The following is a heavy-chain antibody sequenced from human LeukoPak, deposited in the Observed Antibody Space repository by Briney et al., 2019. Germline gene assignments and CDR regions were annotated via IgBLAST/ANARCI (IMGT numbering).Heavy chain of an antibody. J-gene: IGHJ4*02. CDR2: MNPNSGNT. V-gene: IGHV1-8*01. Sequence: ASVKVSCKASGYTFTSYDINWGRQATGQRLEWRGWMNPNSGNTGYAQKFQGRVTMTRNTSISTAYMELSSLRSEDTAVYYCARGGGYYDRSAKYFIRPPEYWGQGTLVTVSS. D-gene: IGHD3-22*01. CDR3: ARGGGYYDRSAKYFIRPPEY. CDR1: GYTFTSYD.